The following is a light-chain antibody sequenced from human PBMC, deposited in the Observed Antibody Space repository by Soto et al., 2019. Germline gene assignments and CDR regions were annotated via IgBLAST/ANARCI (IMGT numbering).Light chain of an antibody. CDR1: QSVSSY. CDR2: DAS. J-gene: IGKJ1*01. Sequence: EIVLTQSPATLSLSPGERATLSCRASQSVSSYFAWYQQKPGQAPRLLIYDASNRATGIPARFSGSESGTVFTLTISSLEPEDFAVYYCQQRGNWPLTFGQGTKVEIK. V-gene: IGKV3-11*01. CDR3: QQRGNWPLT.